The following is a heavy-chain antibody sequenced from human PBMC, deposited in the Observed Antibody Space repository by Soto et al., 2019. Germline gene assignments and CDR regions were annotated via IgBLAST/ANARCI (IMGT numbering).Heavy chain of an antibody. CDR2: INPSSTIT. CDR3: ARDHSISSSGAWWLDP. J-gene: IGHJ5*02. V-gene: IGHV1-46*01. CDR1: GYTFTSNW. D-gene: IGHD6-13*01. Sequence: ASVKVSCKASGYTFTSNWIHWVRRAPGQGLEWMGVINPSSTITNYAPKFQGRVTMTSDPSTSTVYMDLSSLTSEDTAVYYCARDHSISSSGAWWLDPWGQGTLVTVSS.